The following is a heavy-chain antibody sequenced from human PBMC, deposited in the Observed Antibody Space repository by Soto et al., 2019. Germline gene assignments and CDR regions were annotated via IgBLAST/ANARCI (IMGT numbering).Heavy chain of an antibody. J-gene: IGHJ4*02. D-gene: IGHD2-21*02. CDR1: GFIFSSAW. CDR3: TTDLFRDRALHNDY. V-gene: IGHV3-15*01. CDR2: IKSRRNGGTA. Sequence: EVQLVESGGDLVQAGGSLRLSCGASGFIFSSAWMSWVRQAPGRGLEYVGRIKSRRNGGTADYASPVKGRFTISRDDSKNTLYLQINRLETDDTGVYYCTTDLFRDRALHNDYWGQGTLVTVSS.